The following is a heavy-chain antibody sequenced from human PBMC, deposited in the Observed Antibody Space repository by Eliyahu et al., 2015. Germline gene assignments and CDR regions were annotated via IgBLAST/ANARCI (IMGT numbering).Heavy chain of an antibody. CDR2: ISYDGSNK. J-gene: IGHJ6*02. CDR1: GFTFIXXG. V-gene: IGHV3-30*18. CDR3: AKEEYNWNYPDYYGMDV. D-gene: IGHD1-7*01. Sequence: QVQLVESGGGVVQPGXSLXLSCAASGFTFIXXGMHWVRQAPGKGLEWVAVISYDGSNKYYADSVKGRFTISRDNSKNTLYLQMNSLRAEDTAVYYCAKEEYNWNYPDYYGMDVWGQGTTVTVSS.